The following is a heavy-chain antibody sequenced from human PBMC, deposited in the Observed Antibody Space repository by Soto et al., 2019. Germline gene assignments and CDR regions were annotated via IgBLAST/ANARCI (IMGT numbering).Heavy chain of an antibody. D-gene: IGHD3-22*01. CDR3: ARETYYYDSSGGASLDY. CDR1: GGSISSGGYY. J-gene: IGHJ4*02. V-gene: IGHV4-31*03. CDR2: IYYSGST. Sequence: PSETLSLTCTVSGGSISSGGYYWSWIRQHPGKGLEWIGYIYYSGSTYYNPSLKSRVTISVDTSKNQFSLKLSSVTAADTAVYYCARETYYYDSSGGASLDYWGQGTLVTVSS.